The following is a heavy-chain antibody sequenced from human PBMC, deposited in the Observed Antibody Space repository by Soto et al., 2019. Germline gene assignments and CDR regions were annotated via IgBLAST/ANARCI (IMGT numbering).Heavy chain of an antibody. Sequence: GESLKISCKGSGYSFTSYWIGWVRQMPGKGLEWMGIIYPGDSDTRYSPSFQGQVTISADKSISTAYLQWSSLKASDTAMYYCAAMLGYCSSTSLYRKRDYYYYGMDVWGQGTTVTVYS. V-gene: IGHV5-51*01. CDR1: GYSFTSYW. D-gene: IGHD2-2*01. CDR3: AAMLGYCSSTSLYRKRDYYYYGMDV. CDR2: IYPGDSDT. J-gene: IGHJ6*02.